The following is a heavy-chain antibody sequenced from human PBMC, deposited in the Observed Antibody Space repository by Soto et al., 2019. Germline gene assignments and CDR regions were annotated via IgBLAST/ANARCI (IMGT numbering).Heavy chain of an antibody. CDR3: ATAGLTGTV. CDR1: GFPFSSNE. Sequence: PAEYLKQSFAPSGFPFSSNEMNGVRQAPGKGLEWVSYISVSGSMRFYADAVRGRFTISRDNTKKMLYLQMNSLRVEDTALYYCATAGLTGTVWGQGTTVTVS. CDR2: ISVSGSMR. J-gene: IGHJ6*02. V-gene: IGHV3-48*03. D-gene: IGHD3-9*01.